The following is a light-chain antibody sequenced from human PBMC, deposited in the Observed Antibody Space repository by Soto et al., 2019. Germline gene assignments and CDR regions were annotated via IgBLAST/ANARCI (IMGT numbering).Light chain of an antibody. J-gene: IGLJ2*01. CDR1: SNDVGGYNY. CDR2: EVS. CDR3: CSYARRNNLL. V-gene: IGLV2-8*01. Sequence: QSALTQPPSASGSPGQSVTIPCTGTSNDVGGYNYVSWYQQHPGKAPKLMIYEVSKRPSGVPDRFSGSKSGNTASLTVSGLQAEDEADYSCCSYARRNNLLFGGGTKLTVL.